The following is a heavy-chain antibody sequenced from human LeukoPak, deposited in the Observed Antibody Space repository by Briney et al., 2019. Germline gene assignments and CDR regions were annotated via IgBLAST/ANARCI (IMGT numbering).Heavy chain of an antibody. Sequence: PGGSLRLSCAASGFTFSNSAMNWVRQAPGKGLEWVSAVNGRGISTYYADSVKGRFTISRDNSKNTLYLQMNSLRAEDTAIYFCAKGPLPGGFHYWGQGTLVTVSS. CDR3: AKGPLPGGFHY. J-gene: IGHJ4*02. D-gene: IGHD4-23*01. CDR2: VNGRGIST. CDR1: GFTFSNSA. V-gene: IGHV3-23*01.